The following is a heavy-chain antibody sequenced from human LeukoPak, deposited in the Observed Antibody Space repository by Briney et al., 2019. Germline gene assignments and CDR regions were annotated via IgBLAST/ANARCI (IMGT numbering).Heavy chain of an antibody. CDR3: AHRSGLSATGTFQH. J-gene: IGHJ1*01. D-gene: IGHD6-13*01. CDR2: VYWYDDE. Sequence: GPTLVNPTPTLTLTCTFSGFSLTPAGVGVGWIRQPPGKTLDWIAFVYWYDDERYSPSLSTRHTITKDTSKNQVVLTMTNMDPVDTATYYCAHRSGLSATGTFQHWGQGALVTVSS. CDR1: GFSLTPAGVG. V-gene: IGHV2-5*01.